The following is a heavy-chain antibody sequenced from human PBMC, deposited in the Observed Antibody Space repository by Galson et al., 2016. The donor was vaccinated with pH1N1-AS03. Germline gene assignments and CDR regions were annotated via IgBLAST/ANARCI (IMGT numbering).Heavy chain of an antibody. CDR2: MSSEGQAR. V-gene: IGHV3-30*14. D-gene: IGHD3-16*01. CDR3: ARDEGGLEF. CDR1: GFTFSDYV. J-gene: IGHJ6*02. Sequence: SLRLSCAASGFTFSDYVVHWVRQAPGKGLEWVAVMSSEGQARFYADSVKGRFSLSRDNSKNTLFLQMNNLRPEDTALYYCARDEGGLEFWGQGTTVIVSS.